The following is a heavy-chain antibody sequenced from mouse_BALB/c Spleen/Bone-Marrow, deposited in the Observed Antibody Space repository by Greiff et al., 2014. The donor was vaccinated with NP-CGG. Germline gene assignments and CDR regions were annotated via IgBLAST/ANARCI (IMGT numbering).Heavy chain of an antibody. Sequence: QVQLKQSGAELVKPGASVKLSCRVSGYTFTNYFLYWVKQRPEQGLEWIGEINPSNDTPNFNEKFKSKATLTVDKSSSTAYMQLSSLTSEDSAVYYCTRSGYYGYGWYFDVWGAGTTVTVSS. CDR2: INPSNDTP. CDR1: GYTFTNYF. D-gene: IGHD1-2*01. CDR3: TRSGYYGYGWYFDV. V-gene: IGHV1S81*02. J-gene: IGHJ1*01.